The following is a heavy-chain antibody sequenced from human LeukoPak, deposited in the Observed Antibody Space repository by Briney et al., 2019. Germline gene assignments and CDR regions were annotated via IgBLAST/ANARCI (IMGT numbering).Heavy chain of an antibody. Sequence: KPSETLSLTCTVSGGSISSYYWSWIRQPPGKGLEWIGYIYYSGSTNYNPSLKSQVTISVDTSKNQFSLELSSVTAADTAVYYCASTIVGATSFFDYWGQGTLVTVSS. J-gene: IGHJ4*02. CDR1: GGSISSYY. D-gene: IGHD1-26*01. V-gene: IGHV4-59*08. CDR3: ASTIVGATSFFDY. CDR2: IYYSGST.